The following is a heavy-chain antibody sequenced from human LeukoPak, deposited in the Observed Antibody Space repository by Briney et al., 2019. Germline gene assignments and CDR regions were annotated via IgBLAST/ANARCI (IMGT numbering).Heavy chain of an antibody. CDR3: ARSGSYYFSP. J-gene: IGHJ5*02. Sequence: HSQALSLTCAISGDSVSSNSVAWNWIRQSPSRGLEWLGRTYYRSKWYNDYAVSVKSRITINPDTSKNQFSLQLNSVTPEDTAVYYCARSGSYYFSPWGQGTLVTVSS. CDR2: TYYRSKWYN. CDR1: GDSVSSNSVA. V-gene: IGHV6-1*01. D-gene: IGHD1-26*01.